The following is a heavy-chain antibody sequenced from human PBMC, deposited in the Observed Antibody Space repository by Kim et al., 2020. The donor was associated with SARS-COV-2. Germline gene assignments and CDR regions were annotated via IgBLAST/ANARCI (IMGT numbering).Heavy chain of an antibody. D-gene: IGHD6-6*01. J-gene: IGHJ6*02. Sequence: NHNPPLKSRVTVSIDTSKNQFSLNLSSVTAADTAVYYCARDRRAYGMDVWGQGTTVTVSS. V-gene: IGHV4-4*07. CDR3: ARDRRAYGMDV.